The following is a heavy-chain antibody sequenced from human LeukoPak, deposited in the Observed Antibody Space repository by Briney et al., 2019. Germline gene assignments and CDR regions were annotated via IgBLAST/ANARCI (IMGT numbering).Heavy chain of an antibody. V-gene: IGHV3-48*02. D-gene: IGHD1-26*01. CDR1: GFTFSTYS. Sequence: PGGSLRLSCAASGFTFSTYSMNWVRQAPGKGLEWVSFIIGSSDLIYYADSVKGRFTISRDNAKNSLYLQMNSLRDEDTAVYYCARVRGATLSHHYFDYWGQGALVTVSS. J-gene: IGHJ4*02. CDR3: ARVRGATLSHHYFDY. CDR2: IIGSSDLI.